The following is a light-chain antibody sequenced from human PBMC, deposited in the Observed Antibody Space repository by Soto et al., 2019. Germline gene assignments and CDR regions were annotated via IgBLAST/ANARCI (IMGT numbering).Light chain of an antibody. Sequence: EIVLTQSPGTLSLSPGERATLSCRASQSVSGSYLAWYQQKPGQAPRLLIYGASSRATGIPDRFSGSGSGTDFTLTISRLEPEDFAVYYCQQYGWPQYIFGQGTKVEIK. J-gene: IGKJ2*01. CDR1: QSVSGSY. CDR2: GAS. CDR3: QQYGWPQYI. V-gene: IGKV3-20*01.